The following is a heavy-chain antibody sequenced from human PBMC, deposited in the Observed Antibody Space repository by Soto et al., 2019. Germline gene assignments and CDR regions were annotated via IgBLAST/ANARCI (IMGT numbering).Heavy chain of an antibody. Sequence: GGSLRLSCEVSGFSLSSFEMRWVRQPPGKGLEWVAFISHEGENKYYADSVKGRFSISRDNSKNTLSLHMNNLRPDDTALHRCARGDQWDILLRYFGMDLWGPGTTVTVSS. V-gene: IGHV3-30*03. D-gene: IGHD1-26*01. CDR3: ARGDQWDILLRYFGMDL. J-gene: IGHJ6*02. CDR2: ISHEGENK. CDR1: GFSLSSFE.